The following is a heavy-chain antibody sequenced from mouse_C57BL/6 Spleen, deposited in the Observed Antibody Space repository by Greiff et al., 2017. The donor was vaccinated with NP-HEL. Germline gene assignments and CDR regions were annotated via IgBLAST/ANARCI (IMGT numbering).Heavy chain of an antibody. CDR2: IWTGGGT. CDR1: GFSLTSYA. D-gene: IGHD2-2*01. Sequence: VKVVESGPGLVAPSQSLSITCTVSGFSLTSYAISWVRQPPGKGLEWLGVIWTGGGTNYNSALKSRLSISKDNSKSQVFLKMNSLQTDDTARYYCATHMVTTTGRASWFAYWGQGTLVTVSA. V-gene: IGHV2-9-1*01. CDR3: ATHMVTTTGRASWFAY. J-gene: IGHJ3*01.